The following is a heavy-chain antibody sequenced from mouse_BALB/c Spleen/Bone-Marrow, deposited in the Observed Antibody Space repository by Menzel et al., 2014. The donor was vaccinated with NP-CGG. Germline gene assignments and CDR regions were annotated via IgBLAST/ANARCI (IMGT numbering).Heavy chain of an antibody. V-gene: IGHV7-3*02. J-gene: IGHJ3*01. CDR3: ARDTGNYVRFAY. D-gene: IGHD2-1*01. CDR2: IRNKANGYTT. Sequence: EVQLVESGGGLVQPGGSLRLSCATSGFTFTDYYMSWVRQPPGKALEWLGFIRNKANGYTTEYSASVKGRFTISRDNSQSILYLQMNTLRAEDSATYYCARDTGNYVRFAYWGQGTLVPVSA. CDR1: GFTFTDYY.